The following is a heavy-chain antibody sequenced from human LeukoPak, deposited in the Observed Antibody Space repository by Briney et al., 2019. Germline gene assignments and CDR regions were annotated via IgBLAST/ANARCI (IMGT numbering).Heavy chain of an antibody. V-gene: IGHV5-51*01. CDR2: IYPGDSDT. Sequence: GESLKISCKGFGYSFTSYWIGWVRQMPGKGLEWMGIIYPGDSDTRYSPSFQGHVTISADKSISTAYLQWSRLRASDTAMYFCARSTYYYDSSAYDFDYWGQGTLVTVSS. D-gene: IGHD3-22*01. J-gene: IGHJ4*02. CDR3: ARSTYYYDSSAYDFDY. CDR1: GYSFTSYW.